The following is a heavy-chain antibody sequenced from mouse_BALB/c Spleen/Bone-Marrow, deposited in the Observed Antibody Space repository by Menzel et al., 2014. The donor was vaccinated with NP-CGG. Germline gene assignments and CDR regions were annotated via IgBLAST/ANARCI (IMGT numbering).Heavy chain of an antibody. Sequence: LVKTGASVKISCKASGYSFTGYYMHWVKQSHGKSLEWIGYISCYNGATSYNQKFRGKATFTVDTSSSTAYMHFNSLTSEDSAVDYCAISRDYGTSKSAWFAYWGQGTLGTGSA. J-gene: IGHJ3*01. D-gene: IGHD1-1*01. CDR2: ISCYNGAT. CDR3: AISRDYGTSKSAWFAY. CDR1: GYSFTGYY. V-gene: IGHV1S34*01.